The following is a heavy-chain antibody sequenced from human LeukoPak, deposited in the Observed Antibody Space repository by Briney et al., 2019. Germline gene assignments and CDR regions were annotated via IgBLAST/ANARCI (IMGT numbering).Heavy chain of an antibody. CDR3: ARGGRGGGYSSYYYYYYMDV. J-gene: IGHJ6*03. CDR2: IRYDGSNK. CDR1: GFTFSSYG. D-gene: IGHD4-23*01. V-gene: IGHV3-30*02. Sequence: GGSLRLSCAASGFTFSSYGMHWVRQAPGKGLEWVAFIRYDGSNKYYADSVKGRFTISRDNSKNTLYLQMNSLRAEGTAVYYCARGGRGGGYSSYYYYYYMDVWGKGTTVTVSS.